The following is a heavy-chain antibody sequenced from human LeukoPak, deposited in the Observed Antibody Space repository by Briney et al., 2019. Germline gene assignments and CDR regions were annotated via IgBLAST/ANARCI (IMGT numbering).Heavy chain of an antibody. J-gene: IGHJ4*02. Sequence: GGSLRLSCAASGFTFSSYWMHWVRQAPGKGLVWVSRINTDESITSYADSVKGRFTVSRDNAKRTLYLQMNSLRAEDTAVYYCARGPNGDYGDWGQGTLVTVSP. CDR3: ARGPNGDYGD. V-gene: IGHV3-74*01. D-gene: IGHD4-17*01. CDR1: GFTFSSYW. CDR2: INTDESIT.